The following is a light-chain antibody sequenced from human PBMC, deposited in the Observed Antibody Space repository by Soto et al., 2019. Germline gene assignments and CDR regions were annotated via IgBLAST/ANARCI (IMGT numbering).Light chain of an antibody. J-gene: IGKJ1*01. V-gene: IGKV3-20*01. CDR3: QQYGSSGT. Sequence: IVLTQSPGTLSLSPGERATLSCRASQSVSNNYLAWYQQKPGQAPRLLIYGASNRATGIPDRFSGSGAGTDFTLTISRLEPEDFAVYYCQQYGSSGTFGQGTKVDI. CDR2: GAS. CDR1: QSVSNNY.